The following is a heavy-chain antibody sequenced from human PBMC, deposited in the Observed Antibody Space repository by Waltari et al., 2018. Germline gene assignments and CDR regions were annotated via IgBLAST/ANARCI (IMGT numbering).Heavy chain of an antibody. J-gene: IGHJ6*02. D-gene: IGHD3-9*01. CDR2: INHSGST. V-gene: IGHV4-34*01. CDR3: AREAVLRYFDWPIQVYYGMDV. CDR1: GGSFSGYY. Sequence: QVQLQQWGAGLLKPSETLSLTCAVYGGSFSGYYWSWIRQPPGQGLEWIGEINHSGSTNYNPSLKSRVTISVDTSKNQFSLKLSSVTAADTAVYDCAREAVLRYFDWPIQVYYGMDVWGQGTTVTVSS.